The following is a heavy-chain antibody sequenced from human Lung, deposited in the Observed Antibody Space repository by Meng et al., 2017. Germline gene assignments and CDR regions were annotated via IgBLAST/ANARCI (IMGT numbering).Heavy chain of an antibody. V-gene: IGHV4-4*02. CDR2: IYHSGST. Sequence: VPPQGPGPGRVEPSGTLSLTFPFSGGSISSDNWWSWVRQPPGKGLEWIGEIYHSGSTNYNPSLKSRITISVDKPKNQFSLTLSSVTAADTAVYYCTKNDFYCLGYWGQGTLVTVSS. J-gene: IGHJ4*02. CDR1: GGSISSDNW. D-gene: IGHD2-21*01. CDR3: TKNDFYCLGY.